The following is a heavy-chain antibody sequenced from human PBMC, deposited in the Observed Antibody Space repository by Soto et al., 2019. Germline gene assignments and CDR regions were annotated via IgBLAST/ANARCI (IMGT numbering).Heavy chain of an antibody. CDR3: ASAGRYCSSTSCHDYYGMDV. J-gene: IGHJ6*02. D-gene: IGHD2-2*01. Sequence: YMRLSCAASGFTFSSYGMHWVRQAPGQGLEWVAVIWYDGSNKYYADSGKGRFTISRDNSKNTLYLQMNSLRAEDTAVYYCASAGRYCSSTSCHDYYGMDVWGQGTTVTVSS. CDR1: GFTFSSYG. CDR2: IWYDGSNK. V-gene: IGHV3-33*01.